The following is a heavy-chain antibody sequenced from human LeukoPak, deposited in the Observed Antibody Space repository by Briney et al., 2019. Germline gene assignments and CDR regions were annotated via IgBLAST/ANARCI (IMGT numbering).Heavy chain of an antibody. J-gene: IGHJ3*02. CDR2: ISSSSSYI. V-gene: IGHV3-21*01. CDR3: ARRAYCGGDCYYSDAFDI. Sequence: PGGSPRLSCAASGFTFSSYSMNWVRQAPGKGLEWVSSISSSSSYIYYADSVKGRFTISRDNAKNSLYLQMNSLRAEDTAVYYCARRAYCGGDCYYSDAFDIWGQGTMVTVSS. D-gene: IGHD2-21*02. CDR1: GFTFSSYS.